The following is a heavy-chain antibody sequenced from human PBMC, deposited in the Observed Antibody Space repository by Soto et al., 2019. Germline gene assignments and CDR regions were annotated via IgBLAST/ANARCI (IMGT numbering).Heavy chain of an antibody. Sequence: QVQLVESGGGVVQPGRSLRLSCAASGFTFSSYGMHWVRQAPGKGLEWVAVIWFDGSDKYYADSVKGRFTISRDNSKNTLYLPMNSLRADDTAVYYCARDHPITVSGIDYWGQGTLVTLSS. D-gene: IGHD6-19*01. J-gene: IGHJ4*02. CDR1: GFTFSSYG. CDR2: IWFDGSDK. CDR3: ARDHPITVSGIDY. V-gene: IGHV3-33*01.